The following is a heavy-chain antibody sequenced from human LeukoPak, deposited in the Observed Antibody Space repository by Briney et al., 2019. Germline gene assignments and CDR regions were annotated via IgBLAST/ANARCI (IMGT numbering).Heavy chain of an antibody. CDR1: GFTFSSYA. V-gene: IGHV3-30-3*01. CDR3: AKVGPMVRGVPH. D-gene: IGHD3-10*01. J-gene: IGHJ4*02. Sequence: PGGSLRLSCAASGFTFSSYAMHWVRQAPGKGLEWVAVISYDGSNKYYADSVKGRFTISRDNSKNTLYLQMNSLRAEDTAVYYCAKVGPMVRGVPHWGQGTLVTVSS. CDR2: ISYDGSNK.